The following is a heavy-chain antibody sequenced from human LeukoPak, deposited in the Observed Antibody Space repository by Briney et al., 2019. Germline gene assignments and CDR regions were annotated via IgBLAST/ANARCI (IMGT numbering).Heavy chain of an antibody. D-gene: IGHD5-18*01. Sequence: GGSLRLSCAASGFTFDDYGMNWVRQAPGKGLEWVANIKEDGSEKYYVDSVKGRFTISRDNSKNTLYLQMNSLRAEDTAVYYCARARGYSYGRTNYYMDVWGKGITVTISS. CDR2: IKEDGSEK. V-gene: IGHV3-7*01. CDR3: ARARGYSYGRTNYYMDV. J-gene: IGHJ6*03. CDR1: GFTFDDYG.